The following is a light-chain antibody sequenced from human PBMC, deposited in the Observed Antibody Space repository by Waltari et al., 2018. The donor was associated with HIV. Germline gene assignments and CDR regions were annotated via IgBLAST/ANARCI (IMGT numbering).Light chain of an antibody. CDR3: TSFTSSRSLWV. CDR2: DVN. V-gene: IGLV2-14*03. Sequence: QSALTQPASVSGPPGQSITIPCPGLNRAVVGYILVPWYKQQPDKAPRPTILDVNNRPPGVSTRCSASRSGNTTSLTISGVEAEDEADYYCTSFTSSRSLWVFGGGTKVTVL. CDR1: NRAVVGYIL. J-gene: IGLJ3*02.